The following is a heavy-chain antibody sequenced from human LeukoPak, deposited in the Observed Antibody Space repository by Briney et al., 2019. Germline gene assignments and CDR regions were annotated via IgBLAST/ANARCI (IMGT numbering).Heavy chain of an antibody. CDR2: ISSNSGAI. J-gene: IGHJ4*02. V-gene: IGHV3-48*02. CDR3: ARGHDLAKRSIDY. CDR1: GFTFSSYS. D-gene: IGHD1-1*01. Sequence: PGGSLRLSCAASGFTFSSYSMNWVRQAPGKGLEWISYISSNSGAIYYADSVKGRFTISRDNVKNSLYLQMNSLRDEGTAVYYCARGHDLAKRSIDYWGQGTLVTVSS.